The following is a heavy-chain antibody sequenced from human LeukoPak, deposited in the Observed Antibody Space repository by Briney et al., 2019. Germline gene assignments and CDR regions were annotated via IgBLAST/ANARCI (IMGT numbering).Heavy chain of an antibody. J-gene: IGHJ3*02. D-gene: IGHD2-2*01. CDR3: ASKGAGYCRSTNCQCALDI. CDR1: GYTFSDYY. CDR2: INPNSGGT. Sequence: ASVKVSCKASGYTFSDYYMHWVRQSPGQGLEWMGWINPNSGGTSYAQKFQDRITMTRDTSISTAHMELSRLRSDDTAVYYCASKGAGYCRSTNCQCALDIWGQGTMVSVSS. V-gene: IGHV1-2*02.